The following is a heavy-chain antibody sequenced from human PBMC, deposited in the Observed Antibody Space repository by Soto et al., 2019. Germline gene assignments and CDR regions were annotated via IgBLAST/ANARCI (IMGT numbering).Heavy chain of an antibody. CDR2: IYHSGSS. Sequence: GSLSLPFAASGYSVSSGYYWCWIRRPPGKGLEWIGNIYHSGSSNYNPSLKSRVTISVDTSKNQFSLKLNSVTAADTAVYYCARAFYGDYAAHYYGMDVWGQGTTVTVSS. J-gene: IGHJ6*02. D-gene: IGHD4-17*01. CDR3: ARAFYGDYAAHYYGMDV. V-gene: IGHV4-38-2*01. CDR1: GYSVSSGYY.